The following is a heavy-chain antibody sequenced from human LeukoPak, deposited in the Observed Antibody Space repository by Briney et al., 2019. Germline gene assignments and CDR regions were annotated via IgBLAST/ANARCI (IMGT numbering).Heavy chain of an antibody. D-gene: IGHD2-8*01. CDR3: AGGAGVFDI. V-gene: IGHV4-59*01. CDR2: VDYSGST. CDR1: GDSMNCYY. Sequence: RSSETLSLTCTGSGDSMNCYYWMWLRQPPGKGVEGVGYVDYSGSTNYNHSVMSRVSISVNTYKNEFSLTLSSVSAAGTAVYHCAGGAGVFDIWGQGTMVPVSS. J-gene: IGHJ3*02.